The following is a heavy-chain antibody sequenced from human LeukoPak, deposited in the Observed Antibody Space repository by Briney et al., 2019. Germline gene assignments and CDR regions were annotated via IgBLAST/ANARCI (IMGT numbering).Heavy chain of an antibody. CDR3: TTPSGYYDSSGWD. Sequence: GGSLRLSCAASGFTVTNAWMSWVRQAPGKGLEWVGRIKSKTDGGTTDYAAPVKGRLTISRDDSKNTLYLQMNSLKTEDTAVYYCTTPSGYYDSSGWDWGQGTLVTVSS. D-gene: IGHD3-22*01. CDR2: IKSKTDGGTT. J-gene: IGHJ4*02. CDR1: GFTVTNAW. V-gene: IGHV3-15*01.